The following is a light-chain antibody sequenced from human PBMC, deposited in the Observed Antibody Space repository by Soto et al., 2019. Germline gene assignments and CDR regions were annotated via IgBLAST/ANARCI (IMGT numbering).Light chain of an antibody. CDR2: DVS. CDR3: GEYAGSSTVL. CDR1: SSDVGAYRY. J-gene: IGLJ2*01. V-gene: IGLV2-11*01. Sequence: QSALTQPRSVSGSTGQSVTISCTGTSSDVGAYRYVSWYQQYPGNVPKLLIYDVSERPSGVPDRFPGSKSGHTASMTISGLQADDEADYFCGEYAGSSTVLFGGGTKLTVL.